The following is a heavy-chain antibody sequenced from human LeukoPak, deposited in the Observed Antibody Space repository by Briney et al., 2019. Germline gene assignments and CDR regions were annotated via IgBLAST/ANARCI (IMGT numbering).Heavy chain of an antibody. Sequence: GGSLRLSCAASGFTVSSNYMSWVRQAPGKGLEWVSAISGSGGSTYYADSVKGRFTISRDNSKNTLYLQMNSLRAEDTAVYYCAKDRVPAAIHGYYYYYMDVWGKGTTVTVSS. CDR2: ISGSGGST. D-gene: IGHD2-2*02. CDR3: AKDRVPAAIHGYYYYYMDV. V-gene: IGHV3-23*01. J-gene: IGHJ6*03. CDR1: GFTVSSNY.